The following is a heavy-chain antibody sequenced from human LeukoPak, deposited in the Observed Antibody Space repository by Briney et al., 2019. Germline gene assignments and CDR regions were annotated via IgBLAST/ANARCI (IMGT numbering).Heavy chain of an antibody. CDR2: ISGSGGNT. D-gene: IGHD1-1*01. V-gene: IGHV3-23*01. CDR3: ATNWNLDY. Sequence: GRSLRLSYAASGFTFSSYAMIWVRQAPGKGLEGISVISGSGGNTYYADSVKDRFTISRDNSKNTLYLQIHSLRAEDTALYYCATNWNLDYWGQGTLVTVSS. J-gene: IGHJ4*02. CDR1: GFTFSSYA.